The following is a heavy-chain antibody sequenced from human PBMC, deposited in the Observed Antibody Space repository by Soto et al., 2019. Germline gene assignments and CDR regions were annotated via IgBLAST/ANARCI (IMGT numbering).Heavy chain of an antibody. Sequence: QITLKESGPTLVKPTQTLTLTCSFSGFSLTSTGVGVGWFRQPPGKALEWPGLTYWNDDDRYRSSLRSRLTITKDTSKNQVVLTMTNMDPEDTATYYCAHRPGGSGWRYYFDYWGQGTLVTVSS. D-gene: IGHD6-19*01. CDR1: GFSLTSTGVG. CDR3: AHRPGGSGWRYYFDY. CDR2: TYWNDDD. V-gene: IGHV2-5*01. J-gene: IGHJ4*02.